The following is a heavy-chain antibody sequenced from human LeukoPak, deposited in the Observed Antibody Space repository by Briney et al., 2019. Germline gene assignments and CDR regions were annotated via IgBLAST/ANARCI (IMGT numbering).Heavy chain of an antibody. J-gene: IGHJ3*02. CDR2: IYYSGST. CDR1: GGSISSGDYY. CDR3: ARDRGYYGSGRANAFDI. V-gene: IGHV4-30-4*08. Sequence: KTSETLSLTCTVSGGSISSGDYYWSWIRQPPGKGLEWIGYIYYSGSTYYNPSLKSRVTISVDTSKNQFSLKLSSVTGADTAVYYCARDRGYYGSGRANAFDIWGQGTMVTVSS. D-gene: IGHD3-10*01.